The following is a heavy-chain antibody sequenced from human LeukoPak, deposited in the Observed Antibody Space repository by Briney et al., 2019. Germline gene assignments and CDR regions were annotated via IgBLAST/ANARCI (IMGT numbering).Heavy chain of an antibody. V-gene: IGHV1-46*01. D-gene: IGHD1-26*01. CDR1: GYTFTSYY. CDR2: INPSGGST. Sequence: ASVKVSCKASGYTFTSYYMHWVRQAPGQGLEWMGIINPSGGSTSYAQKFQGRVTMTRDTSTSTVYTELSSLRSEDTAVYYCARGGNGFTIVEDGYFDYWGQGTLVTVSS. CDR3: ARGGNGFTIVEDGYFDY. J-gene: IGHJ4*02.